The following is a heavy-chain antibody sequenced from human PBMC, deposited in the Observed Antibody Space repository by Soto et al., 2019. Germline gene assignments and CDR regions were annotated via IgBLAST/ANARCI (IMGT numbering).Heavy chain of an antibody. CDR3: AREACSGGSCYWFDP. V-gene: IGHV3-7*01. CDR2: IKQDGSEK. D-gene: IGHD2-15*01. CDR1: GFTLSSYW. Sequence: GWSLRLSCAASGFTLSSYWMSWVRQAPGKGLEWVANIKQDGSEKYYVDSVKGRFTISRDNAKNSLYLQMNSLRAEDTAVYYCAREACSGGSCYWFDPWGQGTLVTVSS. J-gene: IGHJ5*02.